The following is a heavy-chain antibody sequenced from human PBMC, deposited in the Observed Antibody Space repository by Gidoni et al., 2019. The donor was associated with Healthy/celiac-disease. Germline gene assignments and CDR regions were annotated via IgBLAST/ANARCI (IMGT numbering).Heavy chain of an antibody. J-gene: IGHJ4*02. CDR2: ISSNGGST. V-gene: IGHV3-64D*06. Sequence: EVQLVESGGGLVQPGGSLRLSCSASGFPFSSSAMHWVRQAPGKGLEYVSAISSNGGSTYYADSVKGRFTISRDNSKNTLYLQMSSLRAEDTAVYYCVKEENNWNYVSYFDYWGQGTLVTVSS. D-gene: IGHD1-7*01. CDR3: VKEENNWNYVSYFDY. CDR1: GFPFSSSA.